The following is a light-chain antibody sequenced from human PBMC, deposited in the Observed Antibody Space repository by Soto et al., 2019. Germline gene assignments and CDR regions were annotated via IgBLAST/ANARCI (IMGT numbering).Light chain of an antibody. V-gene: IGLV1-40*01. CDR2: GDI. CDR3: QSYERSLSGGV. Sequence: QSVLTQPPSVSGAPGQRVTISCTGSSSNIGARYDVHWYQHLPGTAPKLLIYGDINRPSGVPDRFSGSKSGTSASLAITGLQAEDEADYYCQSYERSLSGGVFGTGNKVTVL. J-gene: IGLJ1*01. CDR1: SSNIGARYD.